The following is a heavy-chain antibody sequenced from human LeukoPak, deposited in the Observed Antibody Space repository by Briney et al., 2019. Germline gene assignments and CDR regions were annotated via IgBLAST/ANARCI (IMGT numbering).Heavy chain of an antibody. CDR3: ARDGIAARPFDY. D-gene: IGHD6-6*01. Sequence: SETLSLTCTVPGGSISSYYWSRIRQPAGKGLEWIGRIYTSGSTNYNPSLKSRVTMSVDTSKNQFSLKLSSVTAADTAVYYCARDGIAARPFDYWAREPWSPSPQ. V-gene: IGHV4-4*07. CDR1: GGSISSYY. J-gene: IGHJ4*02. CDR2: IYTSGST.